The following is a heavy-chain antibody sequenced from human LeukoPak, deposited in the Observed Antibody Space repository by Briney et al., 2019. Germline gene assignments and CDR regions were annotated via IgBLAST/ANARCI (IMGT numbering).Heavy chain of an antibody. CDR2: ISYDGSNK. Sequence: PGRSLRLSCAASGFTFSSYAMHWVRQAPGKGLEWVAFISYDGSNKYYADSVKGRFTISRDNSKNTLNLQINSLRAEDTAVYYCGSTTVTTDYYFDYWGQGTLVTVSS. CDR1: GFTFSSYA. J-gene: IGHJ4*02. D-gene: IGHD4-17*01. V-gene: IGHV3-30-3*01. CDR3: GSTTVTTDYYFDY.